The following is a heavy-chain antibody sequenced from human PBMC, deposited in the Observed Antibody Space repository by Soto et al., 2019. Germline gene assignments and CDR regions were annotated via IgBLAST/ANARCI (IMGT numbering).Heavy chain of an antibody. D-gene: IGHD2-2*02. CDR2: IDPSDSYT. CDR1: GYSFTSYW. J-gene: IGHJ6*02. CDR3: ARAPYCSSTSCYTGGVYYYYYCGLDV. V-gene: IGHV5-10-1*01. Sequence: GESLKISCKGSGYSFTSYWISWVRQMPGKGLEWMGRIDPSDSYTNYSPSFQGHVTISADKSIGTPYLQWSSLKASDTPMYYCARAPYCSSTSCYTGGVYYYYYCGLDVWGQGTTVTVYS.